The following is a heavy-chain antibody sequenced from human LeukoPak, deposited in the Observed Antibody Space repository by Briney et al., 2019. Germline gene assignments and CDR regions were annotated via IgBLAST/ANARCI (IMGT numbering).Heavy chain of an antibody. J-gene: IGHJ4*02. Sequence: PGGSLRLSCAASGFTFRFYSMNWGRQAPGKGLGWVSFISSSGSNIYYADSVKGRFTISRDNSKNTLSLQMNNLRVEDTAVFYCANTGQGYTYGFDYWGQGTLVTVSP. D-gene: IGHD5-18*01. V-gene: IGHV3-21*04. CDR1: GFTFRFYS. CDR2: ISSSGSNI. CDR3: ANTGQGYTYGFDY.